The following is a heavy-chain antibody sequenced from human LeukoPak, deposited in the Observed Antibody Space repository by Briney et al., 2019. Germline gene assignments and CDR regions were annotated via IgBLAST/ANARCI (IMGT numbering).Heavy chain of an antibody. J-gene: IGHJ4*02. CDR2: IYYSGST. CDR1: GGSISGYF. V-gene: IGHV4-59*01. D-gene: IGHD6-19*01. CDR3: ASTVAGPNYFDY. Sequence: SETLSLTCTVSGGSISGYFWSWIRQPAGKGLEWIGYIYYSGSTNYNPSLKSRVTISVDTSKNQFSLKLSSVTAADTAVYYCASTVAGPNYFDYWGQGTLVTVSS.